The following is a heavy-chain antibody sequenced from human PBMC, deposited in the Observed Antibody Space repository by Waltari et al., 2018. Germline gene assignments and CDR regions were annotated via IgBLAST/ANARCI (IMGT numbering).Heavy chain of an antibody. V-gene: IGHV3-9*01. CDR1: GFTFDDYA. CDR3: AKSPYDSSGYPDY. Sequence: EVQLVESGGGLVQPGRSLRLSCAASGFTFDDYAMHWVRQAPGKGLEWVSGISWNSGSIGYADSVKGRFTISRDNAKNSLYLQMNSLRAEDTALYYCAKSPYDSSGYPDYWGQGTLVIVSS. CDR2: ISWNSGSI. D-gene: IGHD3-22*01. J-gene: IGHJ4*02.